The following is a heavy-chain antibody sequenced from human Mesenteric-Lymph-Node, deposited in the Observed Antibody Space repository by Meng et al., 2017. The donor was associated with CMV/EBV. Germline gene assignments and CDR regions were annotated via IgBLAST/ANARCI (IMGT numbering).Heavy chain of an antibody. CDR3: ARALFYYGNDY. CDR1: GYTFTNYY. V-gene: IGHV1-46*01. Sequence: KVSCKGSGYTFTNYYMHWVRQAPGQGLEWMGLIDPSGGSTRYPQKFQGRVTVTRDTSTSTVYMELSSLRSEDTAVYYCARALFYYGNDYWGHGTLVT. D-gene: IGHD3-10*01. CDR2: IDPSGGST. J-gene: IGHJ4*01.